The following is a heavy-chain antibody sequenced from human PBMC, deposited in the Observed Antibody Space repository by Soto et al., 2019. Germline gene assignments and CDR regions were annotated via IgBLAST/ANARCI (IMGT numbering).Heavy chain of an antibody. V-gene: IGHV3-11*01. CDR3: AREALIVVVPAAYYYYMDF. CDR2: ISSSGSTI. J-gene: IGHJ6*03. D-gene: IGHD2-2*01. Sequence: QVQLVESGGGLVKPGGSLRLSCAASGFTFSDYYMSWIRQAPGKGLEWVSYISSSGSTIYYADSVKGRFTISRDNAKNSLCLKMSSPRAEDTAVYYCAREALIVVVPAAYYYYMDFCCKGTTVTVS. CDR1: GFTFSDYY.